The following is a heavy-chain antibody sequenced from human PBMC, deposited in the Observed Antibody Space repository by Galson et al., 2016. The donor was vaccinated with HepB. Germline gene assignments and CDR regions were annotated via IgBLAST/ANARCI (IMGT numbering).Heavy chain of an antibody. D-gene: IGHD3-3*01. CDR3: ARATYYDFWSGYPSRNYYGMDV. J-gene: IGHJ6*02. CDR2: IDWDDDK. CDR1: GFSLNTSGIC. V-gene: IGHV2-70*11. Sequence: PALVKPTQTLTLTCTFSGFSLNTSGICVSWIRQPPGKALEWLARIDWDDDKYYRTSLKTRLTISKDTSRNQVVLSMTNMDPVETATYYCARATYYDFWSGYPSRNYYGMDVWGQGTTVTVSS.